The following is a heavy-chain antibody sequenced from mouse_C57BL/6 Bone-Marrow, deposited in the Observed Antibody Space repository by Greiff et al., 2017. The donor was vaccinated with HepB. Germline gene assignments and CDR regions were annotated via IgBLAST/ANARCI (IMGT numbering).Heavy chain of an antibody. V-gene: IGHV1-80*01. CDR2: IYPGDGDT. CDR3: ARGRGWLPYYFDY. Sequence: QVQLQQSGAELVKPGASVKISCKASGYAFSSYWMNWVKQRPGKGLEWIGQIYPGDGDTNYNGKFKGKATLTADKSSSTAYMQLSSLTSEDSAVYFCARGRGWLPYYFDYWGQGTTLTVSS. CDR1: GYAFSSYW. D-gene: IGHD2-3*01. J-gene: IGHJ2*01.